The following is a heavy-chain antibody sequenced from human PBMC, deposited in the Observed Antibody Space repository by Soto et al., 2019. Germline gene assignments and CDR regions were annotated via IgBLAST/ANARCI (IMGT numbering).Heavy chain of an antibody. CDR2: ISYDGGNK. CDR3: ARETAAMTYYHYGMDV. D-gene: IGHD2-21*02. Sequence: QVQLVESGGGVVQPGTSLRLSCAASGFTFSRSAMHWVRQAPGKGLEWMAVISYDGGNKNYADSVKGRFTISRDNSKIXLYLQMNSLRAEDTAVYYCARETAAMTYYHYGMDVWGQGTTVTVSS. CDR1: GFTFSRSA. J-gene: IGHJ6*02. V-gene: IGHV3-30-3*01.